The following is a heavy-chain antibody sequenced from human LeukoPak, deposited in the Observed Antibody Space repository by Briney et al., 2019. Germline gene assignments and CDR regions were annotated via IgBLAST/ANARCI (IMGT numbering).Heavy chain of an antibody. J-gene: IGHJ4*02. V-gene: IGHV3-15*01. CDR1: GFTFSNAW. Sequence: GGSLRLSCAASGFTFSNAWMSWVRQAPGKGLEWVGRIKSKTDGGTTDYAAPVRGRFTISRDDSKNTLYLQMNSLKTEDTAVYYCTTDRYPAYYYDSSGYYIWDYFDYWGQGTLVTVSS. CDR3: TTDRYPAYYYDSSGYYIWDYFDY. D-gene: IGHD3-22*01. CDR2: IKSKTDGGTT.